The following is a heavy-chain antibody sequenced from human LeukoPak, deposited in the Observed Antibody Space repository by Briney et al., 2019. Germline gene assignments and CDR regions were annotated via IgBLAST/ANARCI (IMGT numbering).Heavy chain of an antibody. Sequence: SETLSLTCAVSGYSISSGYYWGWIRQPPGKGLEWIGGIYHSGSTYYNPSLKSRVTISVDTSKNQFSLKLSSVTAADTAVYYCARGSTAMADFDYWGQGTLVTVSS. CDR3: ARGSTAMADFDY. V-gene: IGHV4-38-2*01. CDR1: GYSISSGYY. J-gene: IGHJ4*02. CDR2: IYHSGST. D-gene: IGHD5-18*01.